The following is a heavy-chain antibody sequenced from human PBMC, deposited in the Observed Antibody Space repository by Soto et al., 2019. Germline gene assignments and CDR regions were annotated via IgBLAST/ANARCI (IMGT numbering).Heavy chain of an antibody. Sequence: QVHLVQSGPEVKKPGASVKVSCKASGYTFNTYGITWVRQAPGQGLEWMAWINAYNGNRIYAQNFEGRVTVTTDTSTSAAYVELMSLTADDMAVYFCARDRDRVADIWGLGTMVTVSS. J-gene: IGHJ3*02. CDR2: INAYNGNR. V-gene: IGHV1-18*03. D-gene: IGHD2-15*01. CDR3: ARDRDRVADI. CDR1: GYTFNTYG.